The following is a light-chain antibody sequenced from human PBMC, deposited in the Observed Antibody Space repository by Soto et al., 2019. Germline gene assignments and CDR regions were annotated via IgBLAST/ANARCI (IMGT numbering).Light chain of an antibody. V-gene: IGLV1-40*01. CDR1: SSNIGAGYD. CDR3: QSYDSSLSGSV. Sequence: QLVLTQPPSVSGAPGQRVTISCTGSSSNIGAGYDVHWYQQLPGTAPKLLIYGNSNRPSGVPDRFSGSKSGTSASLAITGRQAEDEAEYYCQSYDSSLSGSVFGGGTKLTVL. CDR2: GNS. J-gene: IGLJ2*01.